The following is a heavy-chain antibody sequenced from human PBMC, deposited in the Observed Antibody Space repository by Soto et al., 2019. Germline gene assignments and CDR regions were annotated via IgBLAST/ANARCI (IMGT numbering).Heavy chain of an antibody. CDR3: ARHGQWLVTGYFYYGMDV. CDR2: IYYSGST. J-gene: IGHJ6*02. V-gene: IGHV4-59*08. CDR1: GGSISSYY. D-gene: IGHD6-19*01. Sequence: QVQLQESGPGLVKPSETLSLTCTVSGGSISSYYWSWIRQPPGKGLEWIGYIYYSGSTNYNPSLKSRLTIAVDTSKKQFSLKLSPVTAAATSVYYCARHGQWLVTGYFYYGMDVWGQGTTVTVSS.